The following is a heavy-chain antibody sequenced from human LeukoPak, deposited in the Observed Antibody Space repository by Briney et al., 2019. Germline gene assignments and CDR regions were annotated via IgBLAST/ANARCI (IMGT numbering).Heavy chain of an antibody. CDR2: INPNSGGT. CDR1: GYTFTGYY. CDR3: ARVLIRASSSTSSPMAY. V-gene: IGHV1-2*02. J-gene: IGHJ4*02. Sequence: ASVTVSCKASGYTFTGYYMHWVRQAPGQGLEWMGWINPNSGGTNYAQKFQGRVTMTRDTSISTAYMELSRLRSDDTAVYYCARVLIRASSSTSSPMAYWGQGTLVTVSS. D-gene: IGHD2-2*01.